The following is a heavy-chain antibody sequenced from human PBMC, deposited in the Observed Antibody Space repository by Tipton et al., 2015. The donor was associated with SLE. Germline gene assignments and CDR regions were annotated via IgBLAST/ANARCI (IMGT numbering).Heavy chain of an antibody. CDR3: AGFCGGDCRFDY. CDR1: GGTFVSYT. CDR2: IIPLSGRA. Sequence: QSGPEVKKPGSSVKVSCKASGGTFVSYTVTWVRQAPGQGLEWMGGIIPLSGRANYAQRFQGRVTFTADKSTNTAYMELSSLKSEDTAVYYCAGFCGGDCRFDYWGQGALVTVSS. D-gene: IGHD2-21*01. J-gene: IGHJ4*02. V-gene: IGHV1-69*06.